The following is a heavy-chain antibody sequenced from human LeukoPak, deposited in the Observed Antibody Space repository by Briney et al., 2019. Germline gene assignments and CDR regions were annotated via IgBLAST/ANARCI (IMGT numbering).Heavy chain of an antibody. J-gene: IGHJ6*03. Sequence: SETLSLTCTVSGGSFSSTTYYWGWIRQPPGKGLEWIGSVYYSGSTYYNQSLKSRVTISVDTSKNQFSLKLSSVTDADTAVYYCARGRPCSSTSCWTSGYYYMDVWGKGTTVTVSS. CDR2: VYYSGST. V-gene: IGHV4-39*07. D-gene: IGHD2-2*01. CDR3: ARGRPCSSTSCWTSGYYYMDV. CDR1: GGSFSSTTYY.